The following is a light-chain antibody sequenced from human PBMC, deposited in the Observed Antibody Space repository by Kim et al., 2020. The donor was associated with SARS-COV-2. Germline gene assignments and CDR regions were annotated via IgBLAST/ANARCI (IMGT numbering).Light chain of an antibody. Sequence: SPGERATLSGRASQTVFSNLAWYRQKPGQAPRLLIYGASTRATGIPARFSGSGSGTEFTLTISSLQSEDFAVYYCQQYDNWPPITFGQGTRLEIK. CDR1: QTVFSN. J-gene: IGKJ5*01. V-gene: IGKV3-15*01. CDR2: GAS. CDR3: QQYDNWPPIT.